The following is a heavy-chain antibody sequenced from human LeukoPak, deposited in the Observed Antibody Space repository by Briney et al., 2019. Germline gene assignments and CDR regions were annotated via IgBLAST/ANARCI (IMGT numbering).Heavy chain of an antibody. D-gene: IGHD6-6*01. CDR3: ARDGAEYSSSSRGPARIDY. CDR1: GYTFTSYY. J-gene: IGHJ4*02. V-gene: IGHV1-46*01. CDR2: INPSGGST. Sequence: GASVKVSCKASGYTFTSYYMHWVRHGPGQGLEWMGIINPSGGSTSYAQKFQGRVTMTRDMSTSTVYMELSSLRSEDTAVYYCARDGAEYSSSSRGPARIDYWGQGTLVTVSS.